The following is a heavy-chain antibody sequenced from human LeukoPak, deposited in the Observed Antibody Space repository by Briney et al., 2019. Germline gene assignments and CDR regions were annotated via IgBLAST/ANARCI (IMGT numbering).Heavy chain of an antibody. CDR2: IYHSGST. J-gene: IGHJ4*02. CDR3: ARDAPPAYSSGWAIDY. V-gene: IGHV4-38-2*02. Sequence: PSETLSLTCAVSGYSISSGYYWGWIRQPPGKGLEWIGSIYHSGSTYYNPSLKSRVTISVDTSKNQFSLKLSSVTAADTAVYYCARDAPPAYSSGWAIDYWGQGTLVTVSS. CDR1: GYSISSGYY. D-gene: IGHD6-19*01.